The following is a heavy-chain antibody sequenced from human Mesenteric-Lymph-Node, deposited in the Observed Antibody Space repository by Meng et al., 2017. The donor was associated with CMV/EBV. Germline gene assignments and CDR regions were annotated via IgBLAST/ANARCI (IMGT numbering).Heavy chain of an antibody. V-gene: IGHV3-23*01. CDR3: AKRTRIFGVVTLDY. CDR1: GFTFSTYV. CDR2: INTGGGT. J-gene: IGHJ4*02. D-gene: IGHD3-3*01. Sequence: GESLKISCAASGFTFSTYVMRWFRQAPGKGLEWVSSINTGGGTYYADSVKGRFTVSRDNSKNTLHLQMDALRPEDAAIYYCAKRTRIFGVVTLDYWGQGTLVTVSS.